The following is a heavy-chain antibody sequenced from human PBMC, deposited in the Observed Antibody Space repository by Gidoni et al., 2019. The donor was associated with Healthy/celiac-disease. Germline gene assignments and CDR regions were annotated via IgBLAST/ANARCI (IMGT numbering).Heavy chain of an antibody. CDR3: ARTQPYDFWSGYFPGYYMDV. Sequence: QVQLVESGGGVVQPGRSLRLSCAASGFTFSSYAIHWVRQAPGKGLEWVAVISYDGSNKYYADSVKGRFTISRDNSKNTLYLQMNSLRAEDTAVYYCARTQPYDFWSGYFPGYYMDVWGKGTTVTVSS. CDR1: GFTFSSYA. D-gene: IGHD3-3*01. V-gene: IGHV3-30*04. J-gene: IGHJ6*03. CDR2: ISYDGSNK.